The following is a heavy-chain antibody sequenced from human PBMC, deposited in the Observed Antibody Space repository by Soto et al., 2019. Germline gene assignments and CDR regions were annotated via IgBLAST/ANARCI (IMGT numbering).Heavy chain of an antibody. D-gene: IGHD3-10*01. V-gene: IGHV1-24*01. Sequence: GASVKVSCKVSGYTLIELSMHWVRQAPGKGLEWMGGSDPEDGETIYAQKFQGRVTVTEDTSTDTAYMELSSLRSEDTAVYYCATAGLYYGSGSFDFRGQGTLVTVTS. CDR2: SDPEDGET. J-gene: IGHJ4*02. CDR3: ATAGLYYGSGSFDF. CDR1: GYTLIELS.